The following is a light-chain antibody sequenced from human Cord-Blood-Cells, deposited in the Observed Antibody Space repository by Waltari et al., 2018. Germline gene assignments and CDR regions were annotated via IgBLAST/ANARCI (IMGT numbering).Light chain of an antibody. V-gene: IGLV3-1*01. Sequence: SYALTQPPSVSVSPGQPASITCSGDKLGDKYACWYQQKPGQSPVLVIYQDSKRPSGIPERFSGSNSGNTATLTISGTQAMDEADYYCQAWDSSNWVFGGGTKLTVL. CDR1: KLGDKY. CDR2: QDS. J-gene: IGLJ3*02. CDR3: QAWDSSNWV.